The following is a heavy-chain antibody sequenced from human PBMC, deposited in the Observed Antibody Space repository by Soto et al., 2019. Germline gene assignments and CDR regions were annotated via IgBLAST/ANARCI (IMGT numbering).Heavy chain of an antibody. CDR2: IGSAGDT. J-gene: IGHJ4*02. Sequence: EVQMVESGGGLVQPGGSPRLSCAASGFTFSGHDMHWVRQATGKGLEWVSGIGSAGDTYYPDSVKGRFTVSRENAKNSLYLQMNSLRVEDTAVYYCARASAGLDYWGQGALVTVSS. D-gene: IGHD1-1*01. CDR3: ARASAGLDY. CDR1: GFTFSGHD. V-gene: IGHV3-13*01.